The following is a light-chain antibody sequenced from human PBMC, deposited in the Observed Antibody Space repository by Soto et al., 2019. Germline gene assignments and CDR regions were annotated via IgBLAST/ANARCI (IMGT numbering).Light chain of an antibody. CDR2: GAS. CDR3: QQYGTSPFT. Sequence: EIVLTQSPATLSLSPGERATLSCRASQSVGNYFTWYQQKPGQAPRLLIYGASSRATGIPDRFSGSGSGAGFTLTISRLEPEDFADYYCQQYGTSPFTFGPGTKVDIK. CDR1: QSVGNY. J-gene: IGKJ3*01. V-gene: IGKV3-20*01.